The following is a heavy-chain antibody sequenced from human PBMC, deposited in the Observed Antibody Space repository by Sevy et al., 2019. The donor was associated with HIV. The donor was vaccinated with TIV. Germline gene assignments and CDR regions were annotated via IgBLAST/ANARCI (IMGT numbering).Heavy chain of an antibody. Sequence: ASVKVSCKASGYTFTNYDINWVRQATGQGLEWMGWMSPNSGKTGYAQKFQGRVTMTRNTSIRTAYMELSSLGSEDTAVYYCTRGPNSGRYRDYYYYYGMDVWGQGTAVTVSS. J-gene: IGHJ6*02. CDR3: TRGPNSGRYRDYYYYYGMDV. CDR1: GYTFTNYD. CDR2: MSPNSGKT. V-gene: IGHV1-8*01. D-gene: IGHD1-26*01.